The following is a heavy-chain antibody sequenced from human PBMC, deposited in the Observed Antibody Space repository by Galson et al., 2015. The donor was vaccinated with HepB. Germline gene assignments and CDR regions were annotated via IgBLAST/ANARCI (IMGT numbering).Heavy chain of an antibody. J-gene: IGHJ6*03. CDR3: AKRISITFFGPGKNYMDV. Sequence: SLRLSCAASGFTFSSHAMSWVRQAPGKGLEWVSGISGSGDTTYYAGSVEGRFTISRDNSKNTLYMQINSLTAGDTAAYYCAKRISITFFGPGKNYMDVWGKGTTVTVSS. V-gene: IGHV3-23*01. CDR1: GFTFSSHA. CDR2: ISGSGDTT. D-gene: IGHD3-3*01.